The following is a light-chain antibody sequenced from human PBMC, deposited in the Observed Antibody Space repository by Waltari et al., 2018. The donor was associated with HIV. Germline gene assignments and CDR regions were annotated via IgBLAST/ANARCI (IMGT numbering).Light chain of an antibody. CDR1: QSIFFSSKNKNY. CDR2: WAS. CDR3: HQYYSSPLT. J-gene: IGKJ4*01. Sequence: DIVLTQSPDSLAVSLGARATIYCKSSQSIFFSSKNKNYLAWYQQKPGQPPKLLISWASTRESGVPDRFSGSGSGTDFSLTIRSLQAEDVATYYCHQYYSSPLTFGGGTKLEI. V-gene: IGKV4-1*01.